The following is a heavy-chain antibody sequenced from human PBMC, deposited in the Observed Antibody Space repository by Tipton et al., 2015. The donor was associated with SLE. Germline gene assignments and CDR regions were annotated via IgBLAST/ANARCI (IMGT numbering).Heavy chain of an antibody. Sequence: QLVQSGAEVKKPGASVKVSCKASGYTFTGYYMHWVRQAPGQGLEWMGRINPNSGGTNYAQKFQGRVTMTRDTSISTAYMELSRLRSDDTAVYYCARDPGSGRNDAFDIWGLGTVVTVSS. CDR3: ARDPGSGRNDAFDI. CDR2: INPNSGGT. D-gene: IGHD3-10*01. J-gene: IGHJ3*02. CDR1: GYTFTGYY. V-gene: IGHV1-2*06.